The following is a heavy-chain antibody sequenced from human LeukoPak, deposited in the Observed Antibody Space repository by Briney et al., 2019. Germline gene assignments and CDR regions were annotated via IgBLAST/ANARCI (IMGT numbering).Heavy chain of an antibody. D-gene: IGHD3-22*01. CDR3: AREGHDTSGYYYPNWFDP. CDR1: GYTFTSYG. CDR2: ISAYNNNT. V-gene: IGHV1-18*01. J-gene: IGHJ5*02. Sequence: GASVKVSCKASGYTFTSYGISWVRQAPGQGLEWMGWISAYNNNTIYAQNLQGRLTMTTDTSTSTAYMELRSLRSDDTATYYCAREGHDTSGYYYPNWFDPWGQGTLVAVSS.